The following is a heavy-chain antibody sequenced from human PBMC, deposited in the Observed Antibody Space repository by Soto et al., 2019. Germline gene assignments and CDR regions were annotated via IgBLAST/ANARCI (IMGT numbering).Heavy chain of an antibody. D-gene: IGHD5-12*01. CDR2: ISPYNGNT. V-gene: IGHV1-18*01. CDR3: ARDQTKWLTEAFDI. Sequence: HVQLVQSGAEVNKPGASLKVSCKASGYTFISYGVSWVRQAPGQGLEWLGWISPYNGNTNYAQKFQGRITMTTDTSTSTVYMDLRSLRTDDTAVYYCARDQTKWLTEAFDIWGQGTRVVVSS. J-gene: IGHJ3*02. CDR1: GYTFISYG.